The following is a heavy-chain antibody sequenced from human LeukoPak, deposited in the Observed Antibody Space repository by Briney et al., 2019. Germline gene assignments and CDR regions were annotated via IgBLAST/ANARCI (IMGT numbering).Heavy chain of an antibody. V-gene: IGHV1-2*06. CDR3: ARESGYTYGLIDY. CDR1: GYTFTGYY. D-gene: IGHD5-18*01. Sequence: ASVTVSCKASGYTFTGYYMHWVRQAPGQGLEWMGRINPNSGGTNYAQKFQGRVTMTRDTSISTAYMELSRLRSDDTAVYYCARESGYTYGLIDYWGQGALVTVSS. CDR2: INPNSGGT. J-gene: IGHJ4*02.